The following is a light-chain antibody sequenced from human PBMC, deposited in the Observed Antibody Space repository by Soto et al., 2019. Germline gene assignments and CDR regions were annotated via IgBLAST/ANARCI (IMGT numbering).Light chain of an antibody. Sequence: ENVLTQSPATLSLSPGERATLSCRASESVRTFLAWYQQKRGQAPRLLIYDIYNRATGVPARFSGSGSGTDFTLIISSLEPEDFAVYYCHQRGSWPWTFGQGTKVEIK. CDR1: ESVRTF. V-gene: IGKV3-11*01. CDR3: HQRGSWPWT. J-gene: IGKJ1*01. CDR2: DIY.